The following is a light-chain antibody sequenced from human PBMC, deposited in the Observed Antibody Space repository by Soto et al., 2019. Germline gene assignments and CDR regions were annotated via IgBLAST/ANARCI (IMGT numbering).Light chain of an antibody. CDR1: TTDVGGYDL. Sequence: QSALTQPPSASGSPGQSVTISCTGTTTDVGGYDLVSWYQQHPGKAPKVIIYEVTKRPSGVPDRFFGSKSGSTASLTVSGRQAEDEAVYYCCSYTVGDTVVFGGGTKVTVL. V-gene: IGLV2-8*01. J-gene: IGLJ2*01. CDR3: CSYTVGDTVV. CDR2: EVT.